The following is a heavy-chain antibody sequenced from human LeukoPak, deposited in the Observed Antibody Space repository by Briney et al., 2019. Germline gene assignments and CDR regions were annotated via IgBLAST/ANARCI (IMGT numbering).Heavy chain of an antibody. V-gene: IGHV4-39*01. CDR3: ARLPRPGNQWSNGFDI. CDR1: GGSISSSAYY. J-gene: IGHJ3*02. Sequence: RTSETLSLTCAVSGGSISSSAYYWGWIRQPPGKGLEWIANIFYSGSTYYYPSLKSRVTISVDTSKNQFSLMLTSVTAADTAVYYCARLPRPGNQWSNGFDIWGQGTMVTVSS. D-gene: IGHD1-14*01. CDR2: IFYSGST.